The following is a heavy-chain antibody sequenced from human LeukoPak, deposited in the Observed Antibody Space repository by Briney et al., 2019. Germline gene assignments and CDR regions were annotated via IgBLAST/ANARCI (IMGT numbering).Heavy chain of an antibody. CDR3: ARLGGYCSNGVCYTGYFDD. Sequence: SETLSLTCTVSGGSISSHYWSWIRQPPGXGLEWIGYIYYSGSTNYNPSLKSRVTILVDMSKNQFSLKLSSVTAADTAVYYCARLGGYCSNGVCYTGYFDDWGQGALVTVSS. CDR2: IYYSGST. V-gene: IGHV4-59*08. D-gene: IGHD2-8*01. J-gene: IGHJ4*02. CDR1: GGSISSHY.